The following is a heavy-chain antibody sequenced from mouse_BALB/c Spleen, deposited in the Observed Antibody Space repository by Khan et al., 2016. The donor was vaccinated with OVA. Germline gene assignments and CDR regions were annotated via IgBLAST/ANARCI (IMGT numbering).Heavy chain of an antibody. Sequence: VQLQESGPSLVQPSQSLSITCTVSGFSLTSYGVHWVRQSPGKGLEWLGVIWRGGSTDYNAAFMSRLSITKDNSKSQVVFKMNSLQADDTAIYYCATGGWEFAYWGQGTLVTVSA. CDR1: GFSLTSYG. CDR2: IWRGGST. CDR3: ATGGWEFAY. D-gene: IGHD3-3*01. V-gene: IGHV2-5-1*01. J-gene: IGHJ3*01.